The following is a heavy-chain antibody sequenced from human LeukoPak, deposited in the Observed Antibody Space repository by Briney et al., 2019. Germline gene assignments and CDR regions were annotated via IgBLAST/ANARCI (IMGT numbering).Heavy chain of an antibody. J-gene: IGHJ4*02. CDR1: GFTFSSYA. Sequence: GGSLRLSCAASGFTFSSYAMSWFRQAPGKGLEWVLAISGSGGSTYYADSVKGRCTISRDNSKNTLYLQMNSLRAEDTAVYYCAKDQDYYGSGSYLFWGQGTLVTVSS. V-gene: IGHV3-23*01. CDR3: AKDQDYYGSGSYLF. CDR2: ISGSGGST. D-gene: IGHD3-10*01.